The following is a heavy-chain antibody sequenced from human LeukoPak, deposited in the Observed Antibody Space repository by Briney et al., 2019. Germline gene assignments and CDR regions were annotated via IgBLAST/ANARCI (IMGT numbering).Heavy chain of an antibody. D-gene: IGHD2-15*01. CDR3: ATKGGSSNYYGMDV. J-gene: IGHJ6*02. CDR2: ISSSSSYI. CDR1: GFTFSSYS. V-gene: IGHV3-21*01. Sequence: GGSLRLSCAASGFTFSSYSMNWVRQAPGKGLEWVSSISSSSSYIYYADSVKGRFTISRDNAKNSLYLQMNSLRAEDTAVYYCATKGGSSNYYGMDVWGQGTTVTVSS.